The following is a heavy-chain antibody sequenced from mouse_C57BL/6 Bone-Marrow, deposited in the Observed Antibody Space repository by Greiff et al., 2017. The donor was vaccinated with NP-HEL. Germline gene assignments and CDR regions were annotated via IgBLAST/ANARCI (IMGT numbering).Heavy chain of an antibody. D-gene: IGHD1-1*01. Sequence: QVQLQQPGAELVRPGSSVKLSCKASGYTFTSYWMHWVKQRPIQGLEWIGNIDPSDSETHYNQKFKDKATLTVDKSSSTAYMQLSSLTSEDSAVYYCARSCHYYGSSGFAYWGQGTLVTVSA. CDR2: IDPSDSET. CDR3: ARSCHYYGSSGFAY. CDR1: GYTFTSYW. V-gene: IGHV1-52*01. J-gene: IGHJ3*01.